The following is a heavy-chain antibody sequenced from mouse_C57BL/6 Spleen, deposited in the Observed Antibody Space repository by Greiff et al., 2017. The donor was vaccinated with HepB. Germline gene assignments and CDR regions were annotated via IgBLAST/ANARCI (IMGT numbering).Heavy chain of an antibody. J-gene: IGHJ4*01. CDR1: GYSITSGYY. CDR2: ISYDGSN. V-gene: IGHV3-6*01. Sequence: EVKVEESGPGLVKPSQSLSLTCSVTGYSITSGYYWNWIRQFPGNKLEWMGYISYDGSNNYNPSLKNRISITRDTSKNQFFLKLNSVTTEDTATYYCARDLNAMDYWGQGTSVTVSS. CDR3: ARDLNAMDY.